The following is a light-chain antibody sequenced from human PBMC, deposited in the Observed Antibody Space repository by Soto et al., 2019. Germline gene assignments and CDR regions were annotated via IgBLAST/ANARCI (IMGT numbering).Light chain of an antibody. Sequence: DFQVTQSPSSLSASVGDRVTITCRASQSVNDYLNWYQQRPGKAPRLLIYAASTLHSGVPSRFSGSGFGKDFSLNITSLQPEDFATYYCQQSFSTPYIFGQGTKLEIK. CDR2: AAS. CDR3: QQSFSTPYI. V-gene: IGKV1-39*01. CDR1: QSVNDY. J-gene: IGKJ2*01.